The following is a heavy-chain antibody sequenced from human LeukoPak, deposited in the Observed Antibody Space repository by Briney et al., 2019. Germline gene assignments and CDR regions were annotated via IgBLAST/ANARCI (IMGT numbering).Heavy chain of an antibody. CDR1: GFIFSNAY. CDR2: IKSESDGGTT. CDR3: SNYYYGVDV. D-gene: IGHD2-8*01. J-gene: IGHJ6*02. V-gene: IGHV3-15*01. Sequence: GGSLRLSCVGSGFIFSNAYMSWVRQAPGKGLEWVGRIKSESDGGTTDYAAPVQGRFTISRDDSKKTVYLQMNSLKTEDTAVYYCSNYYYGVDVWGRGTTVTVSS.